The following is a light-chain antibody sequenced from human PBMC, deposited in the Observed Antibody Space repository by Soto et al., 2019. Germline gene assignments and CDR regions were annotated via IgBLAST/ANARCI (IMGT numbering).Light chain of an antibody. J-gene: IGKJ2*01. CDR1: QGINNW. CDR3: HQSNSFPHT. Sequence: DIQMTQSPSSVSASVGDRVTITCRASQGINNWLAWYQQKPGKAPKLLIYAASSLQGAVPSRFSGSGSGTDFTLTISSLQPEDFATYYCHQSNSFPHTVGQGTTLEIK. V-gene: IGKV1D-12*01. CDR2: AAS.